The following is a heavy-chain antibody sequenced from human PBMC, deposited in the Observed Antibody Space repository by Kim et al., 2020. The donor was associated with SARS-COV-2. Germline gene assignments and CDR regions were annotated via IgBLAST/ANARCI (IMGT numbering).Heavy chain of an antibody. CDR3: AKVGGYCSGGSCYSGGFEY. J-gene: IGHJ4*02. CDR2: IWNDGSNK. V-gene: IGHV3-33*06. D-gene: IGHD2-15*01. Sequence: GGSLRLSCAASGFTFSSYGMHWVRQAPGKGLEWVAVIWNDGSNKYYADSVKGRFTISRDNSKNTLYLQMHSLRAEDTAVYYCAKVGGYCSGGSCYSGGFEYWGQGTLVTVSS. CDR1: GFTFSSYG.